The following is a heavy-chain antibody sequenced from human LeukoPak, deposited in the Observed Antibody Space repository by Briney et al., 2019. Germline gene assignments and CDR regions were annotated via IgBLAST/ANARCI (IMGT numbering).Heavy chain of an antibody. Sequence: SETLSLTCTVSGGSISSYYWSWIRQPPGKGLEWIGYIYYSGSTNYNPSLKSRVTISVDTSKNQFSLKLSSVTAADTAVYYCARHSARPWGDYYGSGSYYPLDYWGQGTLVTVSS. V-gene: IGHV4-59*08. CDR3: ARHSARPWGDYYGSGSYYPLDY. CDR1: GGSISSYY. J-gene: IGHJ4*02. CDR2: IYYSGST. D-gene: IGHD3-10*01.